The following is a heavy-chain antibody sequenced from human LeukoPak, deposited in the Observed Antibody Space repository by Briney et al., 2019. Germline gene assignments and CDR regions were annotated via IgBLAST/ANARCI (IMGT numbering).Heavy chain of an antibody. D-gene: IGHD6-13*01. Sequence: SKTLSLTCTVSGGSNSGYYWSWIRQPAGKGLEWIGRVYTSGSTNYNPSLKSRVTMSLDTSKNQFSLNLSSVTAADTAVYYCARGDSSSWYRPGLDYWGQGTLVTVSS. V-gene: IGHV4-4*07. CDR3: ARGDSSSWYRPGLDY. CDR2: VYTSGST. J-gene: IGHJ4*02. CDR1: GGSNSGYY.